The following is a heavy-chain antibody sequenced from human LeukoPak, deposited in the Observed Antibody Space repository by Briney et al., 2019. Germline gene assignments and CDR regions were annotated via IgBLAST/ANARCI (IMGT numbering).Heavy chain of an antibody. CDR2: ISYDGSSK. D-gene: IGHD5-24*01. V-gene: IGHV3-30*04. CDR3: AKAVIRDGYNGIDY. CDR1: GFTFSTYA. J-gene: IGHJ4*02. Sequence: GGSLRLSCAASGFTFSTYAMHWVRQAPGKGLEWVAVISYDGSSKYYADSEKGRFTISRDNSKNSLYLQMNSLRTEDTALYYCAKAVIRDGYNGIDYWGQGTLVTVSS.